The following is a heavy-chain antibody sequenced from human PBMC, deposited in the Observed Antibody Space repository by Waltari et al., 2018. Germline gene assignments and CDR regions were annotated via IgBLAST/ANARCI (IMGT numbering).Heavy chain of an antibody. J-gene: IGHJ4*02. CDR3: ARGADL. Sequence: EVQLVESGGGLVQPGGSLRPSCAASGFTLSGSGLHWFRQVAGRGVGWASRSSGDRSTINYADYVKVRLTISRDTAKNTLYLQMNSVRAEDTAVYYCARGADLRGQGILVTVSS. CDR1: GFTLSGSG. V-gene: IGHV3-74*01. D-gene: IGHD3-3*01. CDR2: SSGDRSTI.